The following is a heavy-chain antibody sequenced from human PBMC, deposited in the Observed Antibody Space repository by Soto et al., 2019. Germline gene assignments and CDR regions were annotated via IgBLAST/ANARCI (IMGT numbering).Heavy chain of an antibody. V-gene: IGHV4-61*01. J-gene: IGHJ4*02. CDR1: GGSVSGGSYF. CDR2: FYYSGST. Sequence: QVQLQESGPGLVRPSETLSLTCTVSGGSVSGGSYFWSWVRQPPGKGLEWIGYFYYSGSTKYNPALKSRVTIIEDTSKNQCSLKLNSVTAADTGVYYCAREGRMGTFDYWGQGALVTVSS. D-gene: IGHD1-1*01. CDR3: AREGRMGTFDY.